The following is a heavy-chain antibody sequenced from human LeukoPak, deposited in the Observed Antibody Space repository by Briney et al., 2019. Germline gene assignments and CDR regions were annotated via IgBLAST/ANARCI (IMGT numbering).Heavy chain of an antibody. D-gene: IGHD6-13*01. Sequence: ASVKVSCKASGYTFTKYGITWVRQAPGQGLEWMGWISTYNGNTNYAQKLQGRVTMTTDTSTSTAYMELRSLISDDAAVYYCARVPPEISADGTYYFDHWGQGTLVTVSS. J-gene: IGHJ4*02. CDR3: ARVPPEISADGTYYFDH. V-gene: IGHV1-18*01. CDR2: ISTYNGNT. CDR1: GYTFTKYG.